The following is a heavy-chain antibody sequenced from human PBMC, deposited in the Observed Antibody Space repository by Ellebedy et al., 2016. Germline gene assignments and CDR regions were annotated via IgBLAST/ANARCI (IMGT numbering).Heavy chain of an antibody. D-gene: IGHD3-10*01. Sequence: SETLSLTCTVSGVSISNNAKYWSWVRQVPGAGLEWIGYIDYSGGAFYNPPFYSRAPFTVDTSEGQFFLRLTSVTVADTAVYFCAGFEESTSSFNYWGQGTLVTVST. V-gene: IGHV4-31*03. CDR2: IDYSGGA. CDR1: GVSISNNAKY. J-gene: IGHJ1*01. CDR3: AGFEESTSSFNY.